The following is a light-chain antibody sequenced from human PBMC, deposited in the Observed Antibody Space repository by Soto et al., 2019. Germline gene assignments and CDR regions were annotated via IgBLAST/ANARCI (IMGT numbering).Light chain of an antibody. J-gene: IGKJ1*01. V-gene: IGKV3-15*01. CDR3: QQYNTWPRT. CDR1: QSVSTN. Sequence: EIVMTQSSATLSVPPGERATLSCRASQSVSTNFAWYQQRPGQAPRLLFYGASIRATAVPARFTASGSGTEFTLTISSLQSEELAVYYCQQYNTWPRTVGQGTKVDIK. CDR2: GAS.